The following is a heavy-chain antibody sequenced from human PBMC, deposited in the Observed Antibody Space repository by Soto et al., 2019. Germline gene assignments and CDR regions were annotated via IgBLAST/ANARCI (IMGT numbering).Heavy chain of an antibody. CDR1: GGSISSGDYY. J-gene: IGHJ4*02. D-gene: IGHD2-21*02. Sequence: PSETLSLTCTVSGGSISSGDYYWSWIRQPPGKGLEWTGYIYYSGSTYYNPSLKSRVTISVDTSKNQFSLKLSSVTAADTAVYYCAQQYCGGDCYSNFDYWGQGTLVTVS. CDR2: IYYSGST. CDR3: AQQYCGGDCYSNFDY. V-gene: IGHV4-30-4*01.